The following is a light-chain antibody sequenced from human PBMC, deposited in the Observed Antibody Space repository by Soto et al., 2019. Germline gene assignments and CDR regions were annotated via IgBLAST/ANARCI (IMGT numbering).Light chain of an antibody. V-gene: IGKV1-5*01. CDR2: DAS. CDR3: QQYDSYTYT. CDR1: QGVSNW. Sequence: IQMTQSPSTLSASVGDTVTITCRASQGVSNWVAWYRQKPGQAPELLIYDASTLQSGVPSRFSGTGYGTDFTLTISNLHPADSAAYACQQYDSYTYTFGQGTKVDIK. J-gene: IGKJ2*01.